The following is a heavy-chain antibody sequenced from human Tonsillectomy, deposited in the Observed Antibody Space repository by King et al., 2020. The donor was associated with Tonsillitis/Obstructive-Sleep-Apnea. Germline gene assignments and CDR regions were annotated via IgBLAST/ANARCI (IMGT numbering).Heavy chain of an antibody. CDR2: INQSGST. D-gene: IGHD3-16*02. CDR3: ARRRSSYFDY. Sequence: QVKLQQWGAGLLKPSETLSLTCAVYGGSLSDYYWNWIRQPPGKGLEWIGEINQSGSTNHNTSLKSRVTISVDRSKNQVSLKLNSVTAADTAVYSCARRRSSYFDYWGPGTLVTVSS. CDR1: GGSLSDYY. V-gene: IGHV4-34*01. J-gene: IGHJ4*02.